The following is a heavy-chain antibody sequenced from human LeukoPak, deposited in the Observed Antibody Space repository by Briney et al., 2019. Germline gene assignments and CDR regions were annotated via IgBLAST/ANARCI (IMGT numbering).Heavy chain of an antibody. Sequence: ASVKVSCKASGGTFSSYAISWVRQAPGQGLEWMGGIIPIFGTANYAQKFQGRVTITADKSTSTAYMELSSLRSEDTAVYYCARVEPPHYYYMDVWGKGTTVTVSS. CDR1: GGTFSSYA. V-gene: IGHV1-69*06. D-gene: IGHD1-14*01. CDR2: IIPIFGTA. CDR3: ARVEPPHYYYMDV. J-gene: IGHJ6*03.